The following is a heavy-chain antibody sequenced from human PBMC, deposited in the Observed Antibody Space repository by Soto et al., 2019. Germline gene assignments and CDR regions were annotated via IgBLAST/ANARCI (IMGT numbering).Heavy chain of an antibody. V-gene: IGHV4-30-2*01. CDR2: IYHTGTT. CDR3: TRAHYGDYGYGMDV. CDR1: GGSISSGGYS. Sequence: QLQLQESGSGLVKPSQTLSLACAVSGGSISSGGYSWSWIRQPPGKGLEWIGYIYHTGTTYYNPSLKSRVTISVDRSRNQFSLKLSSVTAADTAVYYCTRAHYGDYGYGMDVWGQGTTVTVSS. J-gene: IGHJ6*02. D-gene: IGHD4-17*01.